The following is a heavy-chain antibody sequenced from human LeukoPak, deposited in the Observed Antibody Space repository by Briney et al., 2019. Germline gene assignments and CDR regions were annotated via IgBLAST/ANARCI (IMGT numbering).Heavy chain of an antibody. CDR3: ARGQILINY. V-gene: IGHV4-34*01. D-gene: IGHD2-8*01. J-gene: IGHJ4*02. Sequence: SETLSLTGAVYGGSFSGYYWSWIRQPPGKGLEWIGEINHSGSTNYNPSLKSRVTISVDTSKNQFSLKLNSVTAADTAVYYCARGQILINYWGQGTLVTVSS. CDR1: GGSFSGYY. CDR2: INHSGST.